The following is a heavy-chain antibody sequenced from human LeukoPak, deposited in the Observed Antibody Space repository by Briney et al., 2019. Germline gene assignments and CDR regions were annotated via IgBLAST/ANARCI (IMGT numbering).Heavy chain of an antibody. CDR2: IGRDSSYI. V-gene: IGHV3-21*01. Sequence: GGSLRLSCAASGFAFSTHNMNWVRQAPGKGLEWVSSIGRDSSYIYYADSLKGRFTISRDNAKNSLYLQMNSLGAEDTAVYYCASHSAHWGSHLFGYWGQGILVTVSP. CDR3: ASHSAHWGSHLFGY. J-gene: IGHJ4*02. D-gene: IGHD7-27*01. CDR1: GFAFSTHN.